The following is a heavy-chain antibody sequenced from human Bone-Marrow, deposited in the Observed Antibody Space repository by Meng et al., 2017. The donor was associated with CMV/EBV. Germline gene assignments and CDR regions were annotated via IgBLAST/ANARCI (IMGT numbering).Heavy chain of an antibody. CDR1: GYTFTSYG. CDR3: ARQYSSSLTTDY. Sequence: ASVKVSCKASGYTFTSYGISWVRQAPGQGLEWMGWISAYNGNTNYAQKLQGRVTMTTDTSTSTAYMELSSLRSEDTAMYYCARQYSSSLTTDYWGQGTLVTVSS. V-gene: IGHV1-18*01. J-gene: IGHJ4*02. CDR2: ISAYNGNT. D-gene: IGHD6-6*01.